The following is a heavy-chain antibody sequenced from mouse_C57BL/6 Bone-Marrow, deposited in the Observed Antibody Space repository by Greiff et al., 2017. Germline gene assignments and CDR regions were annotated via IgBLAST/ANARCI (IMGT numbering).Heavy chain of an antibody. J-gene: IGHJ3*01. V-gene: IGHV1-9*01. CDR1: GYTFTGYW. Sequence: QVQLQQSGAELMKPGASVKLSCTATGYTFTGYWIEWVKQRPGHGLEWIGEILPGSGSTNYNEKFQGKATFTADTSSNTAYMQLSSLTTEDSAIYYCGTALYYDYVFAYWGQGTLVTVSA. CDR3: GTALYYDYVFAY. D-gene: IGHD2-4*01. CDR2: ILPGSGST.